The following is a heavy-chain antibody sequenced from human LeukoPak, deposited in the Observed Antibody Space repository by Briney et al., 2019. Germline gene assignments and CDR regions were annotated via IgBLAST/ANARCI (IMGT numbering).Heavy chain of an antibody. D-gene: IGHD2-2*02. CDR2: IKSKTDGGTT. CDR3: TTAIRLGPAAIFFDY. Sequence: PGGSLRLSCAASGFTFSNAWMSWVRQAPGKGLEWVGRIKSKTDGGTTDYAAPVKGRFTISRDDSKNTLYLQMNSLKTEDTAVYYCTTAIRLGPAAIFFDYWGQGTLVTVSS. V-gene: IGHV3-15*01. CDR1: GFTFSNAW. J-gene: IGHJ4*02.